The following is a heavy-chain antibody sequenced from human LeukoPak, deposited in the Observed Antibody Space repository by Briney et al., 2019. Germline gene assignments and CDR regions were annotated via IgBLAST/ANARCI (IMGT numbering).Heavy chain of an antibody. J-gene: IGHJ4*02. CDR3: ARGDYGGF. CDR2: IYPGDSDI. Sequence: GESLKISCKGSGYSFTSQWIAWVRQMPGKGLGWMGIIYPGDSDIKYSPSFQGQVTISADKSISTAYLQWSSRKASDSAIYYCARGDYGGFWGQGTLVTVSS. D-gene: IGHD4-17*01. CDR1: GYSFTSQW. V-gene: IGHV5-51*01.